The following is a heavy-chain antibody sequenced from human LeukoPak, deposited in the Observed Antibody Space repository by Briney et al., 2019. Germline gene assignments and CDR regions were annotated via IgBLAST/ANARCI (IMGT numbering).Heavy chain of an antibody. CDR2: SNRRGSTT. D-gene: IGHD2/OR15-2a*01. V-gene: IGHV3-48*03. Sequence: GESLKISCAASGFSFSSYEMNWVRQAPGKGLEWVSHSNRRGSTTYYADSVRGRFTISRDNAKNSLYLQMNSLRAGDTAVYYCAREGHTTGWPPFDFWGQGTLVTVSS. CDR1: GFSFSSYE. J-gene: IGHJ4*02. CDR3: AREGHTTGWPPFDF.